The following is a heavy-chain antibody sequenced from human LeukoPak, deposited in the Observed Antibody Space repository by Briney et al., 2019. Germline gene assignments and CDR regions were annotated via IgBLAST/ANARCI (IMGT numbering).Heavy chain of an antibody. V-gene: IGHV3-21*01. Sequence: GGSLRLSXAASGFTFSSYWMHWVRQAPGKGLEWVSSISGRNSFIYYADSVKGRFTISRDNAKNSLYLQINSLRAEDTAVYYCARDLRGVVTGASGYWGQGTLLTVSS. CDR3: ARDLRGVVTGASGY. CDR2: ISGRNSFI. J-gene: IGHJ4*02. CDR1: GFTFSSYW. D-gene: IGHD3-10*01.